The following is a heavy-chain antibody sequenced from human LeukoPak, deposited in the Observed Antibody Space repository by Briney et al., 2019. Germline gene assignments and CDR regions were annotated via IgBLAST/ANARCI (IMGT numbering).Heavy chain of an antibody. CDR3: ARARQWLPTGGFDY. V-gene: IGHV1-18*01. Sequence: WASVKVSYKASGSTFTSYGISWVRPAPGQGLEWMGWISAYNGNTNYAQKLQGRVTMTTDTSTSTAYMELRSLRSDDTAVYYCARARQWLPTGGFDYWGQGTLVTVSS. CDR2: ISAYNGNT. J-gene: IGHJ4*02. CDR1: GSTFTSYG. D-gene: IGHD6-19*01.